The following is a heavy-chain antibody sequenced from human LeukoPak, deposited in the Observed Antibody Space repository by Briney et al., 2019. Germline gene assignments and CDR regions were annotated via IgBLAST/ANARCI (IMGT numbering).Heavy chain of an antibody. Sequence: ASVKVSCKASGYTFTGYYMHWARQAPGQGLEWMGRINPNSGGTNYAQKFQGRVTMTRDTSLSTAYMELSRLRSDDTAVYYCARAGYCSGGSCYPNFDYWGQGTLVTVSS. D-gene: IGHD2-15*01. CDR1: GYTFTGYY. CDR3: ARAGYCSGGSCYPNFDY. CDR2: INPNSGGT. V-gene: IGHV1-2*06. J-gene: IGHJ4*02.